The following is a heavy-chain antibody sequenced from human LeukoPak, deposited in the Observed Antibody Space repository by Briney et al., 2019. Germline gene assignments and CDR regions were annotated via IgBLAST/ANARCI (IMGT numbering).Heavy chain of an antibody. CDR2: INHSGST. V-gene: IGHV4-34*01. CDR1: GGSFSGYY. Sequence: SETLSLTCAVYGGSFSGYYWSWIRQPPGKGLEWIGEINHSGSTNYNPSLKSRVTISVDTSKNQFSLKLSSVTAADTAVYYCARAGYSYGYYYYYGMDVWGQGTTVTVSS. D-gene: IGHD5-18*01. CDR3: ARAGYSYGYYYYYGMDV. J-gene: IGHJ6*02.